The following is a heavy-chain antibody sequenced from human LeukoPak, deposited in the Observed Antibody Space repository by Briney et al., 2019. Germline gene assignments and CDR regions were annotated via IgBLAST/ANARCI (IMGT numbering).Heavy chain of an antibody. J-gene: IGHJ4*02. Sequence: PGGSLRLSCAVSGFTFDDYAMHWVRQAPGKGLEGVSGISWNSGSIGYADSVKGRFTISRANAKNSLYLQMNSLRAEDMALYYCAKDSSSWPNQPTSQIDYWGQGTLVTVSS. CDR2: ISWNSGSI. D-gene: IGHD6-13*01. CDR1: GFTFDDYA. V-gene: IGHV3-9*03. CDR3: AKDSSSWPNQPTSQIDY.